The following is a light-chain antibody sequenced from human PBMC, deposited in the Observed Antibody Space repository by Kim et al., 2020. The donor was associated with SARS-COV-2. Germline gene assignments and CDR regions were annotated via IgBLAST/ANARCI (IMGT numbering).Light chain of an antibody. V-gene: IGKV3-20*01. CDR3: QQYGSSPYN. J-gene: IGKJ2*01. CDR2: GAS. CDR1: QSVSTNY. Sequence: TGERVTLTCRARQSVSTNYLAWYQQKPGQAPRLLIYGASSRATGIPDRFSGSASGTDFTLTISRLEPEDFAVYYCQQYGSSPYNFGQGTKLEI.